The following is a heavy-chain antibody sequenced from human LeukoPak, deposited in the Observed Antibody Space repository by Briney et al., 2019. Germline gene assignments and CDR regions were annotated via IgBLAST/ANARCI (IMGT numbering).Heavy chain of an antibody. CDR1: GFTFSSYA. Sequence: PGGSLRLSCAASGFTFSSYAMSWVRQAPGKGLEWVSAISGGGINTYYADSVRGRFTISRDNSKNTLYLQMSSLRAEDTAVYYCGKRALIQLWDYGMDVWGQGTTVTVS. D-gene: IGHD5-18*01. CDR3: GKRALIQLWDYGMDV. CDR2: ISGGGINT. J-gene: IGHJ6*02. V-gene: IGHV3-23*01.